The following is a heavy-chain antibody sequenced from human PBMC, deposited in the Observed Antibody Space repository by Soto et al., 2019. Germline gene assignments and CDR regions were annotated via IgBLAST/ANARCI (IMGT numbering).Heavy chain of an antibody. CDR3: ARHSGYGVLGDY. CDR1: GFTFTSYA. D-gene: IGHD5-12*01. CDR2: ISGSGGST. J-gene: IGHJ4*02. V-gene: IGHV3-23*01. Sequence: EVQLLESGGGLVQPGGSLRLSCAASGFTFTSYAMSWVRQAPGKGLEWVSAISGSGGSTYYADSVKGRFTISRDNSKNTLYLQMNSLRAEDTAVYYCARHSGYGVLGDYWGPGTLVTVSS.